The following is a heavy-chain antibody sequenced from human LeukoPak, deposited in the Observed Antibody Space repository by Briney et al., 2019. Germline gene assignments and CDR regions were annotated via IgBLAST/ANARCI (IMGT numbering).Heavy chain of an antibody. V-gene: IGHV3-23*01. CDR1: EFTFSSYA. CDR3: ARRGSWYHFDY. D-gene: IGHD6-13*01. CDR2: ISGSGGST. J-gene: IGHJ4*02. Sequence: GGSLRLSCVVSEFTFSSYAMTWVRQAPGKGLEWVSAISGSGGSTYYADPVKGRFTLSSDISKDMLYLQMNSLRADDTAIYYCARRGSWYHFDYWGQGTLVTVSS.